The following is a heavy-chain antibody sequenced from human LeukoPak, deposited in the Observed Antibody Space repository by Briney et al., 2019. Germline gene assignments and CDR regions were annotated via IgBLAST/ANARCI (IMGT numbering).Heavy chain of an antibody. CDR2: IKQDGSEK. V-gene: IGHV3-7*01. J-gene: IGHJ4*02. Sequence: GGSLRLSCAASGFTFSSYWMRWVRQAPGKGREWVVNIKQDGSEKYYVDSVKGRFTISRDNAKNSLYLQMNGLRAEDTAVYYCARVRYYYDSSGYYFDYWGQGTLVTVSS. D-gene: IGHD3-22*01. CDR1: GFTFSSYW. CDR3: ARVRYYYDSSGYYFDY.